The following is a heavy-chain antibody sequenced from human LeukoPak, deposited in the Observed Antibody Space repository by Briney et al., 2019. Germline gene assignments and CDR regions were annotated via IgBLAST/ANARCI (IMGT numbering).Heavy chain of an antibody. D-gene: IGHD5-24*01. V-gene: IGHV3-30*02. CDR1: GFTPSNFG. Sequence: EPGGSLTLSCALSGFTPSNFGMNWVRQAPGKGLEWLAFIANDGGITAYYGDLVMGRFTISRDNSKNTLYLQMNSLRAEDTAVYYCAKGGRWLQLPEALDYWGQGTLVTVSS. CDR2: IANDGGITA. J-gene: IGHJ4*02. CDR3: AKGGRWLQLPEALDY.